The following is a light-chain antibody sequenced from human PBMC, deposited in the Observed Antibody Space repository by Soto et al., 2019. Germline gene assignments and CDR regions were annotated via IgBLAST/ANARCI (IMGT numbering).Light chain of an antibody. Sequence: DIQMTQSPCSLSASVGDRVTITCQASQEISNYLNWYQQKPGKAPKLLIYDASNLATGVPSRFSGSGSGTDFTFTISSLQPEDIATYYCQQYDNLPLTFGGGTKVDIK. CDR1: QEISNY. V-gene: IGKV1-33*01. CDR2: DAS. J-gene: IGKJ4*01. CDR3: QQYDNLPLT.